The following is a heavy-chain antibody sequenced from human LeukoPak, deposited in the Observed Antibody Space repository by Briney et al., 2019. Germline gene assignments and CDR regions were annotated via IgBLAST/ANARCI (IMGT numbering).Heavy chain of an antibody. CDR1: GFTVSSNY. Sequence: SGGSLRLSCAASGFTVSSNYMSWVRQAPGKGLEWVSVIYSGGSTYYADSVKGRVTISRDNSKNTLYLQMNSLRAEDTAVYYCARNTYYYDSSGWPFDYWGQGTLVTVSS. V-gene: IGHV3-53*01. J-gene: IGHJ4*02. CDR2: IYSGGST. D-gene: IGHD3-22*01. CDR3: ARNTYYYDSSGWPFDY.